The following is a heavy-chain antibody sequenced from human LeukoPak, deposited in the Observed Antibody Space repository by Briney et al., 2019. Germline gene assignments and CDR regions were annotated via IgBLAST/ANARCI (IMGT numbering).Heavy chain of an antibody. CDR1: GYTFTSFY. J-gene: IGHJ6*03. V-gene: IGHV1-8*01. CDR2: MNPNSGNT. CDR3: ARAFLSSRYGDYYYYYMDV. Sequence: ASVKVSCKASGYTFTSFYINWVRQATGQGLEWMGWMNPNSGNTGYAQKFQGRVTMTRNTSISTAYMELSSLRSEDTAVYYCARAFLSSRYGDYYYYYMDVWGKGTTVTVSS. D-gene: IGHD6-13*01.